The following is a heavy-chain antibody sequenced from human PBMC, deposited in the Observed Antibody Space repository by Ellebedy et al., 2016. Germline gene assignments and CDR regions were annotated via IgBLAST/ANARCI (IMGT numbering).Heavy chain of an antibody. Sequence: SETLSLXXTVSGGSIISGAYYWSWIRQHPGKGLEWIGYIYYSGNTYYNPSLDSRLTISVATSKNQFSLKLNSVSAADTAVYYCARARLLYSAQFYYFDSWGQGTLVTVSS. D-gene: IGHD5-18*01. CDR3: ARARLLYSAQFYYFDS. V-gene: IGHV4-31*03. J-gene: IGHJ4*02. CDR2: IYYSGNT. CDR1: GGSIISGAYY.